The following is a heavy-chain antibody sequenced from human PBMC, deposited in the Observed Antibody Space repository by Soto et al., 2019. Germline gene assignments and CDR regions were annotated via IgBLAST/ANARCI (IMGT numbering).Heavy chain of an antibody. CDR3: ARVTTTSAFSAMDV. J-gene: IGHJ6*02. CDR1: GFTFSYHA. CDR2: ISYDGDNK. V-gene: IGHV3-30-3*01. D-gene: IGHD1-1*01. Sequence: QGQLVESGGGVVQPGRSLRLSCSASGFTFSYHALNWVRQAPGKGLEWVAVISYDGDNKYIAESVKGRFTISRDNSKNTVSLQMNSLRTEDTAMYFCARVTTTSAFSAMDVWGQGTTVTVSS.